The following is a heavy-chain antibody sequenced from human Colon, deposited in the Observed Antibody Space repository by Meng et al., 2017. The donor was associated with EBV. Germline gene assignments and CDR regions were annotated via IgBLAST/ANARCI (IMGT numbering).Heavy chain of an antibody. V-gene: IGHV4-39*01. D-gene: IGHD3-10*01. Sequence: QLQLQESGPGLVKPSETLSLTCTVSGGSISSNCYYWDWVRQPPGKGLEWIGAIYHSGSTSYNPSLQSRVTMFVDTSKNQFSLMLTSVTATDTAVYYCARRRGGSGRDCWGQGTLVTVSS. J-gene: IGHJ4*02. CDR3: ARRRGGSGRDC. CDR2: IYHSGST. CDR1: GGSISSNCYY.